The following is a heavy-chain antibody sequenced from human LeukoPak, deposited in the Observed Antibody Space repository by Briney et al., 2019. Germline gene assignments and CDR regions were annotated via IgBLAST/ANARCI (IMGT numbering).Heavy chain of an antibody. CDR2: IYYSGST. D-gene: IGHD4-17*01. CDR3: ARVGLRSKQHYYMDV. Sequence: SETLSLTCTVSGGSISSYYWSWLRQPPGKGLEWIGYIYYSGSTNYNPSLKSRVTISVDTSKNQFSLKLSSVTAADTAVYYWARVGLRSKQHYYMDVWGKGTTVTVSS. V-gene: IGHV4-59*01. CDR1: GGSISSYY. J-gene: IGHJ6*03.